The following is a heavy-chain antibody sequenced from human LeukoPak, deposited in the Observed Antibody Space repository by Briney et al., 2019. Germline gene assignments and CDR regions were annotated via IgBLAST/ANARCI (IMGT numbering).Heavy chain of an antibody. Sequence: SETLSLTCTVSGGSISSYYWGWIRQPPGKGLEWIGSIYHTGSTYRNASLESRVSISVDTSKNQFSLKLSSMTAADTALYYCATYDNTGYYFAYWGQGSLVTVSS. D-gene: IGHD3-22*01. CDR3: ATYDNTGYYFAY. CDR1: GGSISSYY. V-gene: IGHV4-38-2*02. CDR2: IYHTGST. J-gene: IGHJ4*02.